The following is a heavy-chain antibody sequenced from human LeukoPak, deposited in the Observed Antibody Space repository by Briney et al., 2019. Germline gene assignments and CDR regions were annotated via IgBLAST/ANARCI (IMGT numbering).Heavy chain of an antibody. CDR2: INAGNGNT. V-gene: IGHV1-3*01. CDR1: GYTFTSYA. CDR3: ARDYYDSSGYLKGVDY. J-gene: IGHJ4*02. Sequence: ASVKVSCKASGYTFTSYAMHWVRQAPGQRLEWMGWINAGNGNTKYSQKFQGRVTMTRDTSTSTVYMELSSLRSEDTAVYYCARDYYDSSGYLKGVDYWGQGTLVTVSS. D-gene: IGHD3-22*01.